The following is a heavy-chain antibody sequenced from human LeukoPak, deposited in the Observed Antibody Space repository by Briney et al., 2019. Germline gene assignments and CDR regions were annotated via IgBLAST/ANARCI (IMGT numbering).Heavy chain of an antibody. V-gene: IGHV3-7*01. Sequence: GGSLRLSCAASGFTFSRYWMSWVRQAPGKGLEWVANIKDDGRDKYYVDSVKGRFTISRDNARNSLSLQMNSLRVEDTAVYYCARDTGGGFDPWGQGTLVTVSS. CDR1: GFTFSRYW. CDR3: ARDTGGGFDP. J-gene: IGHJ5*02. CDR2: IKDDGRDK. D-gene: IGHD1-1*01.